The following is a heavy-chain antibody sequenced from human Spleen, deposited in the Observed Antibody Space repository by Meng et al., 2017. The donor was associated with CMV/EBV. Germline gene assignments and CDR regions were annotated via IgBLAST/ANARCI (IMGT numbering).Heavy chain of an antibody. CDR1: GFTFSTYS. CDR3: AKGGPVIAVFDY. D-gene: IGHD2-21*01. J-gene: IGHJ4*02. Sequence: CAASGFTFSTYSMNWLRQAPGKGLEWVSSISSSLSYIFYADSVKGRFTISRDNAKNSLYLQMNSLRAEDTAVYYCAKGGPVIAVFDYWGQGTLVTVSS. CDR2: ISSSLSYI. V-gene: IGHV3-21*01.